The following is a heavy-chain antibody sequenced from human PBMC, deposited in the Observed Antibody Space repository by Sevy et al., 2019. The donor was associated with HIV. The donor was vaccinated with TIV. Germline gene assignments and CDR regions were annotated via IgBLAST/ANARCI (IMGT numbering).Heavy chain of an antibody. D-gene: IGHD3-22*01. CDR2: ISYTSTTL. CDR1: GFTFNTYN. CDR3: ASSDATSRFGYYYFAMDF. Sequence: GGSLRLSCAVSGFTFNTYNMNWVRQAPGKGLGWVSYISYTSTTLYYADSVRGRFTISRDNAKNTLYLQMNSLRDEDTAVYYCASSDATSRFGYYYFAMDFWGQGTSVTVSS. V-gene: IGHV3-48*02. J-gene: IGHJ6*02.